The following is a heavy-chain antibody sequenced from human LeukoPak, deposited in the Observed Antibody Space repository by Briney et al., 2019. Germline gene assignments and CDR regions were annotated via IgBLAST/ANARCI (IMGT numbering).Heavy chain of an antibody. CDR3: SRSRPKFKDFDY. CDR1: GFTFSNHG. Sequence: GGSLRLSCTASGFTFSNHGMHWVRQAPGKGLEGVAFIRYDGITKYYADSVKGRFTISRDNSKNTLYLQMNSLRAEDTAVYYCSRSRPKFKDFDYWGQGTLVTVSS. V-gene: IGHV3-30*02. CDR2: IRYDGITK. J-gene: IGHJ4*02.